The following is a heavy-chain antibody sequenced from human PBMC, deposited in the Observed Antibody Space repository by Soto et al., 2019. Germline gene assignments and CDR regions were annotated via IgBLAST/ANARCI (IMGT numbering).Heavy chain of an antibody. Sequence: QVQLQESGPGLVKPSDTLSLTRSVSGGSVSSGRHYWTWIRQPPGRQPEWIGYIYNSESANYNPSLRRRLTISVDTSKNQVSLELTSVTAADTAVYYCVKHNNRYLDLWGRGTLVTVSS. J-gene: IGHJ2*01. CDR2: IYNSESA. V-gene: IGHV4-61*01. CDR3: VKHNNRYLDL. D-gene: IGHD1-20*01. CDR1: GGSVSSGRHY.